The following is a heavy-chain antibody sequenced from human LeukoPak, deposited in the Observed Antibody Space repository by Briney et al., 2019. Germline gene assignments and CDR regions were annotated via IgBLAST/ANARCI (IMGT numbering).Heavy chain of an antibody. CDR3: ARYLDYGGNSRVFQH. CDR1: GGSFSGYY. V-gene: IGHV4-34*01. Sequence: SETLSLTCAVYGGSFSGYYWSWIRQPPGKGLEWIGEINHSGSTNYNPSLKSRVTISVDTSKNQFSLKLRSVTAADTAFYYCARYLDYGGNSRVFQHWGQGTLVTVSS. CDR2: INHSGST. J-gene: IGHJ1*01. D-gene: IGHD4-23*01.